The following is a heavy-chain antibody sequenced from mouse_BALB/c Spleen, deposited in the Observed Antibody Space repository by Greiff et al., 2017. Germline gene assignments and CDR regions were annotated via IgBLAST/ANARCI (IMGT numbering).Heavy chain of an antibody. J-gene: IGHJ2*01. CDR2: ISSGSSTI. V-gene: IGHV5-17*02. Sequence: EVQLVESGGGLVQPGGSRKLSCAASGFTFSSFGMHWVRQAPEKGLEWVACISSGSSTIYYADTVKGRFTISRDNPKNTLFLQMTSLRSEDTAMYYCARELFDYWGQGTTLTVSS. CDR3: ARELFDY. CDR1: GFTFSSFG.